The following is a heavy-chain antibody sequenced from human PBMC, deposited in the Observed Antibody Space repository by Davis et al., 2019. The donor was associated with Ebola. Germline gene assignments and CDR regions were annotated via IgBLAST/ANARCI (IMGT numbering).Heavy chain of an antibody. V-gene: IGHV3-53*01. J-gene: IGHJ2*01. Sequence: PGGSLRLSCAASDFIVSDKYMSWVRQAPGKGLEWVSVIYRDGRTYHADSVKGRFTISRDNSKNTVYLQMNSLRAEDTAMYYCTRHVSGDFWYFDLWGRGTLVTVSS. D-gene: IGHD4-17*01. CDR2: IYRDGRT. CDR3: TRHVSGDFWYFDL. CDR1: DFIVSDKY.